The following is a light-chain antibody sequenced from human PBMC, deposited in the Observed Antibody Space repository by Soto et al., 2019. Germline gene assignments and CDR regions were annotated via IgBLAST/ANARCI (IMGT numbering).Light chain of an antibody. J-gene: IGKJ4*01. CDR3: QQYYKAPLS. V-gene: IGKV4-1*01. CDR2: WAS. CDR1: QSVLSSSNSKNY. Sequence: IVMTQSPDSLAVSLGERATINCKSSQSVLSSSNSKNYLAWYQQKPGQSPKLLLFWASTRESGVPERFSGRGSGTDFSLTISSLQAEDVAVYYCQQYYKAPLSFGGGTKVEI.